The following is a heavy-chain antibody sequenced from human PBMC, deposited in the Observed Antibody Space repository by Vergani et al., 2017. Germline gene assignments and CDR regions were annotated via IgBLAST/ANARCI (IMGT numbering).Heavy chain of an antibody. CDR3: AKNPGISTTRHYYAMDV. CDR2: ISPGASTV. Sequence: LEESGGGSVKPGGSLRLSCAASGFKFSDHYMSWIRQAPGKGLEWVSHISPGASTVSYTDSVTGRFTVSRDNDNNSLTLDMTTLRVEDTAVYYCAKNPGISTTRHYYAMDVGGQGTTVTVSS. CDR1: GFKFSDHY. J-gene: IGHJ6*02. V-gene: IGHV3-11*04. D-gene: IGHD1-1*01.